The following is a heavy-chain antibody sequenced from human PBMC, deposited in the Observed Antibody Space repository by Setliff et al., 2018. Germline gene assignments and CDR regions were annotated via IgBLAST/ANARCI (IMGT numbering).Heavy chain of an antibody. CDR1: GFTFSSYG. J-gene: IGHJ4*02. CDR3: AKDPRDTYYNFGY. CDR2: IRYDGSNK. Sequence: GESLKISCAASGFTFSSYGMHWVRQAPGKGLAWVAFIRYDGSNKYYADSVKGRFTISRDNSKNTLYLQMNSLRAEDTAVYYCAKDPRDTYYNFGYWGQGTLVTVSS. V-gene: IGHV3-30*02. D-gene: IGHD3-3*01.